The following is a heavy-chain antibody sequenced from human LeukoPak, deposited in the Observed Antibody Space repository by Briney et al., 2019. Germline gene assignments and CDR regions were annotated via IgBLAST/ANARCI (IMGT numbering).Heavy chain of an antibody. J-gene: IGHJ4*02. CDR3: ARHIETYYDY. D-gene: IGHD2-21*01. Sequence: PGGSLRLSCAASGFTFSFYRMSWVRQAPGKGLEWVANINQDGSEKYYVDSVKGRFTISRDNAKNSLSLQMNSLRAEDTAVYYCARHIETYYDYWGQGTLVTVSS. CDR1: GFTFSFYR. CDR2: INQDGSEK. V-gene: IGHV3-7*01.